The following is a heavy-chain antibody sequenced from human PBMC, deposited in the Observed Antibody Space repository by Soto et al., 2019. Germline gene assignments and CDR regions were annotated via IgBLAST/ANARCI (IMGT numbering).Heavy chain of an antibody. CDR2: IHNSGIT. J-gene: IGHJ4*02. V-gene: IGHV4-59*11. CDR1: GGSFSGHY. Sequence: SETLSVTCTVSGGSFSGHYLGWIRKHTGKGLEWIGYIHNSGITNYDPSLKSRVTMSIDTSKNQFSLNLTSVTAADTAVYYCARMEGATIYFFDYWGQGSLVTVSS. CDR3: ARMEGATIYFFDY. D-gene: IGHD5-12*01.